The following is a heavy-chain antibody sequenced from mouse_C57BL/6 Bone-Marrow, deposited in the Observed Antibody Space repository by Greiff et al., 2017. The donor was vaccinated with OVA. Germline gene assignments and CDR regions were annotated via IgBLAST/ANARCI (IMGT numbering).Heavy chain of an antibody. CDR1: GYTFTSYW. Sequence: VQLVESGAELVKPGASVKLSCKASGYTFTSYWMHWVKQRPGQGLEWIGMIHPNSGSTNYNEKFKSKATLTVDKSSSTAYMQLSSLTSEDSAVYYCARLGGYPYWGQGTTLTVSS. CDR2: IHPNSGST. CDR3: ARLGGYPY. J-gene: IGHJ2*01. V-gene: IGHV1-64*01. D-gene: IGHD2-2*01.